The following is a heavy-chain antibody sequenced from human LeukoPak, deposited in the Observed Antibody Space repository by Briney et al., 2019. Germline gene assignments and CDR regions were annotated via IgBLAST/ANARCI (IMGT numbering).Heavy chain of an antibody. D-gene: IGHD1-26*01. J-gene: IGHJ4*02. CDR1: GFTCSDHH. CDR2: MRNKGNSVST. Sequence: PGGSLRLSCAVSGFTCSDHHMDWVRQAPGKRLEWVGRMRNKGNSVSTEYAASVKGRFSTSRDDSKNSVYLQMNSLKTEDTAVYYCTRYRVGATTGFDYWGQGTLVTVSS. V-gene: IGHV3-72*01. CDR3: TRYRVGATTGFDY.